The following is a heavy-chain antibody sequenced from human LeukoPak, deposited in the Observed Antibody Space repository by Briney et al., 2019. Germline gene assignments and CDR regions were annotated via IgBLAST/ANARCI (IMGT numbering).Heavy chain of an antibody. V-gene: IGHV1-46*01. D-gene: IGHD4-17*01. J-gene: IGHJ4*02. CDR2: INPSGGST. Sequence: ASVKVSCKASGYTFTSYYMHWVRQAPGQGLEWMGIINPSGGSTSYAQKFQGRVTMTRDMSTSTVYMELSSLRSEDTAVYYCAREDTVTTTGAFDYRGQGTLVTVPS. CDR3: AREDTVTTTGAFDY. CDR1: GYTFTSYY.